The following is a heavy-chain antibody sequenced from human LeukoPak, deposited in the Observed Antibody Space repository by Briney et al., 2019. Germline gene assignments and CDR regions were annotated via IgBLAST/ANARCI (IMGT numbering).Heavy chain of an antibody. V-gene: IGHV1-69*13. J-gene: IGHJ5*02. CDR3: ARDSPRYCSSTSCYDWFDP. CDR1: GGTFSSYA. Sequence: SVKVSCKASGGTFSSYAISWVRQAPGQGLEWMGGIIPIFGTANYAQKFQGRVTITADESTSTAYMELSSLRSEDTAVYYCARDSPRYCSSTSCYDWFDPWGQGTLVTVSS. D-gene: IGHD2-2*01. CDR2: IIPIFGTA.